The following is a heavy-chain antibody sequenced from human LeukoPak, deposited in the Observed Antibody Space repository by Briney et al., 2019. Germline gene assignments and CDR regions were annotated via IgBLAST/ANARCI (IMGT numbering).Heavy chain of an antibody. J-gene: IGHJ1*01. CDR1: GYTFTSYG. CDR2: ISSYNGNT. Sequence: ASVNVSCKASGYTFTSYGISWVRQAPGQGREWMGSISSYNGNTNYAQKLQGRFTITTDTSTSTAYMEMRSMRSDDPAVYYCARPKCSGGSCYWSFFYWGQGPLVPVSS. V-gene: IGHV1-18*01. CDR3: ARPKCSGGSCYWSFFY. D-gene: IGHD2-15*01.